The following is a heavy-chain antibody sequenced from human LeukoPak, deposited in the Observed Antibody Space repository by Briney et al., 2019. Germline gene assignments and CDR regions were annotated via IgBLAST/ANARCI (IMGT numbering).Heavy chain of an antibody. CDR3: ARDLRRLGYCSGGSCFNLDY. CDR1: GFTFSSYW. D-gene: IGHD2-15*01. J-gene: IGHJ4*02. V-gene: IGHV3-7*01. CDR2: IKQDGSEK. Sequence: QTGGSLRLSCAASGFTFSSYWMSWVRQAPGKGLEWVANIKQDGSEKYYVDSVKGRFTISRDNAKNSLYLQMNSLRAENTAVYYCARDLRRLGYCSGGSCFNLDYWGQGTLVTVSS.